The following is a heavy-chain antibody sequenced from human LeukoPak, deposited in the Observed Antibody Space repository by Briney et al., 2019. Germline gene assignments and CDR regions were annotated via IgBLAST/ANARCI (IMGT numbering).Heavy chain of an antibody. CDR2: IRSKAYGGTT. D-gene: IGHD1-26*01. V-gene: IGHV3-49*03. CDR1: GFTFGDYA. Sequence: PGGSLRLSCTASGFTFGDYAMSWFRQAPGKGLEWVGFIRSKAYGGTTEYAASVKGRFTISRDDSKSIAYLQMNSLKTEDTAVYYSTRVIREGAADYWGQGTLVTVSS. CDR3: TRVIREGAADY. J-gene: IGHJ4*02.